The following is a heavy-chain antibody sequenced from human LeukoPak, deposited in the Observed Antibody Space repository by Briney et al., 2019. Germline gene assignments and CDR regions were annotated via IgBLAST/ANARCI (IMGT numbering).Heavy chain of an antibody. CDR1: GFTFTSYE. D-gene: IGHD1-26*01. CDR3: AGSKFSGSYYRSRAFDI. CDR2: ISSSGNTI. J-gene: IGHJ3*02. V-gene: IGHV3-48*03. Sequence: GGSLRLSCAASGFTFTSYEMNWVRQAPGKGLEWVSYISSSGNTIYYADSVKGRFTIPRDNAKNSLYLQMNSLRAEDTAVYYCAGSKFSGSYYRSRAFDIWGQGTMVTVSS.